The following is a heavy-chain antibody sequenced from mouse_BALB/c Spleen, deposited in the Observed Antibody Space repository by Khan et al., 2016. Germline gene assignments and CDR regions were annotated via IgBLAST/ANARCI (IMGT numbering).Heavy chain of an antibody. Sequence: EVKLLESGGGLVQPGGSLKLSCAASGFDFSRYWMSWVRQAPGQGLEWIGEINPDSSTINYTPSLKDKFIISRANAKNTLYLQMSKVRSEDTALYFCARLHYYGYMNYWGQGTTLTVSS. CDR2: INPDSSTI. CDR3: ARLHYYGYMNY. V-gene: IGHV4-1*02. D-gene: IGHD1-2*01. J-gene: IGHJ2*01. CDR1: GFDFSRYW.